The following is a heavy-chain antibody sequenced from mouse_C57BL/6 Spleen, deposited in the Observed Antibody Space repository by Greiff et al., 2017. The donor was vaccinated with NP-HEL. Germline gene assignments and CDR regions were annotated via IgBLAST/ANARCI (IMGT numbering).Heavy chain of an antibody. Sequence: QVQLQQPGAELVKPGASVKMSCKASGYTFTSYWITWVKQRPGQGLEWIGDIYPGSGSTNYNEKFKSKATLTVDTSSSTAYMQLSSLTSEDSAVYYCARSGSSSLYYAMDYWGQGTSVTVSS. CDR3: ARSGSSSLYYAMDY. D-gene: IGHD1-1*01. CDR2: IYPGSGST. CDR1: GYTFTSYW. V-gene: IGHV1-55*01. J-gene: IGHJ4*01.